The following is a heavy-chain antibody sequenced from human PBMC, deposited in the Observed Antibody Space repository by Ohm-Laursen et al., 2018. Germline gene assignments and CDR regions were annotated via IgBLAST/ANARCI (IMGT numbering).Heavy chain of an antibody. CDR3: ARGQYYYDSSGFVFWYFDL. Sequence: LSLTCAASGFTFSSYGMHWVRQAPGKGLEWVVVIWYDGSNEYYADSVKGRFTISRDNSKNTLYLQMNSLRAEDTAVYYCARGQYYYDSSGFVFWYFDLWGRGTLVTVSS. CDR2: IWYDGSNE. D-gene: IGHD3-22*01. CDR1: GFTFSSYG. V-gene: IGHV3-33*01. J-gene: IGHJ2*01.